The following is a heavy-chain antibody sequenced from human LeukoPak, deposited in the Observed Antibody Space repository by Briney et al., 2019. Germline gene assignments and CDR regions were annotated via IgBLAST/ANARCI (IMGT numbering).Heavy chain of an antibody. CDR3: AKAAAAGSYYYYYYMDV. CDR1: GFTFSSYG. CDR2: ISGSGGST. J-gene: IGHJ6*03. Sequence: GGSLRLSCAASGFTFSSYGMHWVRQAPGKGLEWVSAISGSGGSTYYADSVKGRFTISRDNSKNTLYLQMNSLRAEDTAVYYCAKAAAAGSYYYYYYMDVWGKGTTVTVSS. D-gene: IGHD6-13*01. V-gene: IGHV3-23*01.